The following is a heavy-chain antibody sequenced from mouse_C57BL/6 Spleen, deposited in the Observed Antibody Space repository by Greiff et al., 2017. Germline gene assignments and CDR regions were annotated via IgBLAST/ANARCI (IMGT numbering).Heavy chain of an antibody. J-gene: IGHJ4*01. Sequence: QVQLQQPGAELVRPGSSEKLSCKASGYTFTSYWMHWVKQRPIQGLEWIGNIDPSDSETHYNQKFKDKATLTVDKSSSTAYMQLSSLTSEDSAVYYCARYSNYDYAMDYWGQGTSVTVSS. D-gene: IGHD2-5*01. CDR3: ARYSNYDYAMDY. CDR2: IDPSDSET. V-gene: IGHV1-52*01. CDR1: GYTFTSYW.